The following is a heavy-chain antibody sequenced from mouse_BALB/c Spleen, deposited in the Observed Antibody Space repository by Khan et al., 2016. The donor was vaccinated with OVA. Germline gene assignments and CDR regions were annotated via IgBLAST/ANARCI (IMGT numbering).Heavy chain of an antibody. Sequence: VQLQQSGAELVKPGASVKLSCTVSGFNIKDTYMHWVNQRPEQGLEWIGRIDPATGNTKYDPKFQGKATITSDTSSNRVDLCLISLSSEDTDVYYCARTESHYYGYYVMDYWGQGTAVTVSS. V-gene: IGHV14-3*02. CDR2: IDPATGNT. CDR3: ARTESHYYGYYVMDY. CDR1: GFNIKDTY. D-gene: IGHD1-2*01. J-gene: IGHJ4*01.